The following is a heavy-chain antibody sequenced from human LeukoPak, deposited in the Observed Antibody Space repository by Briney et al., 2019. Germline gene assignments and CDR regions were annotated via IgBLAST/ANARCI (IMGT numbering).Heavy chain of an antibody. CDR3: ARARTLYCSTASWQADAFQI. D-gene: IGHD2-2*01. J-gene: IGHJ3*02. Sequence: SVKVSCKAASDTFTSYGISWVRRAPGQGVEWMGGIIPLFGSANYAQNFQGRVTITTDESTSTAYMELSSLRSEDTAVYYCARARTLYCSTASWQADAFQIWGQGTKVTVSS. CDR2: IIPLFGSA. CDR1: SDTFTSYG. V-gene: IGHV1-69*05.